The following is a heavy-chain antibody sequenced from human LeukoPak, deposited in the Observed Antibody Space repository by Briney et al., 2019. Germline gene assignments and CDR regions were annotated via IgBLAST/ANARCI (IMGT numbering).Heavy chain of an antibody. CDR2: IYYSGST. V-gene: IGHV4-59*12. Sequence: SETLSLTCTVSGGSISSYYWSWIRQPPGKGLEWIGYIYYSGSTNYNPSLKSRVTISVDTSKNQFSLKLSSVTAADTAVYYCARGSDYYDSSGYFAFDYWGQGTLVTVSS. CDR3: ARGSDYYDSSGYFAFDY. J-gene: IGHJ4*02. CDR1: GGSISSYY. D-gene: IGHD3-22*01.